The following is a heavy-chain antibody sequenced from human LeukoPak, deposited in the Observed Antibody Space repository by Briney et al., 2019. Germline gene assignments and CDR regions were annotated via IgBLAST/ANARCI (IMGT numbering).Heavy chain of an antibody. J-gene: IGHJ4*02. D-gene: IGHD2-2*01. CDR1: GFTFSSYA. CDR2: ISYDGSDK. Sequence: GGSLRLSCAASGFTFSSYAMDWVRQSPGKGLEWVAVISYDGSDKYYAEFVKGRFTISRDNSKNTLYLQMNSLRAEDTAVYYCARDFRPVVGTAGAFDSWGQGTLVTVSS. CDR3: ARDFRPVVGTAGAFDS. V-gene: IGHV3-30*04.